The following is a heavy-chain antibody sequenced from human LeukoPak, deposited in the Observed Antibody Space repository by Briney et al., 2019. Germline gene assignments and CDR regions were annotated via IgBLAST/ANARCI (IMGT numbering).Heavy chain of an antibody. J-gene: IGHJ4*02. V-gene: IGHV3-33*01. D-gene: IGHD1-26*01. CDR3: ARDRTVGATTGWYYFDY. CDR2: IWYDGSNK. Sequence: PGRSLRLSCAASGFTFSSYGMHWVRQAPGKGLEWVAVIWYDGSNKYYADSVKGRFTISRDNSKNTLYLQMNSLRAEDTAVYYCARDRTVGATTGWYYFDYWGQGTLVTVSS. CDR1: GFTFSSYG.